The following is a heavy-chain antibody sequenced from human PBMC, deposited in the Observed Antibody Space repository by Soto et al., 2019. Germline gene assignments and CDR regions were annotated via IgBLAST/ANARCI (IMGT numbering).Heavy chain of an antibody. D-gene: IGHD3-16*02. V-gene: IGHV1-8*01. CDR3: ARGKRDIGAGSFDI. J-gene: IGHJ3*02. CDR2: MNPNSGNT. CDR1: GYTFTSYD. Sequence: ASVKVSCTASGYTFTSYDINWVRQATGQGLEWMGWMNPNSGNTGYAQKFQGRVTMTRNTSISTAYMELSSLRSEDTAVYYCARGKRDIGAGSFDIWGQGTMVTVSS.